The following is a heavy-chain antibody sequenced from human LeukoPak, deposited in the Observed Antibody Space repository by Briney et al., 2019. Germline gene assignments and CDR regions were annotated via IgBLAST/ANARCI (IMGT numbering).Heavy chain of an antibody. J-gene: IGHJ6*03. CDR1: GYSFTGYY. V-gene: IGHV1-2*02. CDR3: ARALETPGYYMDV. D-gene: IGHD1-1*01. CDR2: INSNSGGT. Sequence: GASVKVSCKASGYSFTGYYMHWVRQAPGQGLEWMGWINSNSGGTNYAQKFQGRVTMTRDTSISTAYMELSSLRSDDTAVYYCARALETPGYYMDVWGKGTTVTVSS.